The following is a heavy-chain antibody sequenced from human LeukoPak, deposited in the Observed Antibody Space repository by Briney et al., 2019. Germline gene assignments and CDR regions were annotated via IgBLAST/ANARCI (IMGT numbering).Heavy chain of an antibody. CDR1: GYTFADYY. J-gene: IGHJ6*02. CDR3: VRDHQDFWSGHYFYYYGMDV. V-gene: IGHV1-2*02. Sequence: ASVKVSCKTSGYTFADYYMHWVRQAPGQGLEWMGWINPSSGGTNYAQKFQGRVIMTRDTSISTAYMEVSGLRSDDTAVYYCVRDHQDFWSGHYFYYYGMDVWGQGTTVTVSS. CDR2: INPSSGGT. D-gene: IGHD3-3*01.